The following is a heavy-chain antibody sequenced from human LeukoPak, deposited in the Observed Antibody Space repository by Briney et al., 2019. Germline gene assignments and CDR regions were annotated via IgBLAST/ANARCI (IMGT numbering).Heavy chain of an antibody. Sequence: SETLSLTCAVYGGSFSGYYWSWIRQPPGKGLEWIGEINHSGSTNYNPSLKSRVTIPVDTSKNQFSLKLSSVTAADTAVYYCARVAYYYYYGMDVWGQGTTVTVSS. CDR3: ARVAYYYYYGMDV. V-gene: IGHV4-34*01. CDR1: GGSFSGYY. CDR2: INHSGST. J-gene: IGHJ6*02.